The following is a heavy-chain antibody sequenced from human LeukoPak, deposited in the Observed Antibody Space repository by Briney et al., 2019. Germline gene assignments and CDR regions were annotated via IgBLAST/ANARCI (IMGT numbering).Heavy chain of an antibody. CDR3: AIGHYGSGSSWFDP. CDR2: MNPTSGST. Sequence: ASVKLSCKASGYTFTSYDINWVRQATGQGLEWMGWMNPTSGSTGYAQKFQGRVTLTRDTSISTAYMELSSLRSDDTAVYYCAIGHYGSGSSWFDPWCQGTLVTVAS. D-gene: IGHD3-10*01. J-gene: IGHJ5*02. V-gene: IGHV1-8*01. CDR1: GYTFTSYD.